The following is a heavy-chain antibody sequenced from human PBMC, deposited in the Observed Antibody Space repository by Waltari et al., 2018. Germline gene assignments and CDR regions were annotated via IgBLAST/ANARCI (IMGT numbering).Heavy chain of an antibody. CDR1: GFTFTDHY. D-gene: IGHD4-4*01. J-gene: IGHJ4*02. CDR2: ISSNSRYT. CDR3: ARGRDDYNPQPFDY. V-gene: IGHV3-11*06. Sequence: QVQLVESGGGLVRPGGSLRLSCAASGFTFTDHYRSWIRQAPGKGLEWVSFISSNSRYTNDADSVKGRFVISRDNTKNSRYLQMNSLRADDTAVYYCARGRDDYNPQPFDYWGPGTLVTVSP.